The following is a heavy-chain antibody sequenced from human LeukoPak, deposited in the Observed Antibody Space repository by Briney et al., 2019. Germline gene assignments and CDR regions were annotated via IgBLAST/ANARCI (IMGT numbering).Heavy chain of an antibody. CDR2: IKQDGSEK. CDR1: GFTFSSYW. V-gene: IGHV3-7*01. CDR3: ARDGGAWFGEFNPHDY. D-gene: IGHD3-10*01. J-gene: IGHJ4*02. Sequence: GGSLRLSCAASGFTFSSYWMSWVRQAPGKGLEWVANIKQDGSEKYYVDSVKGRFTISRDNSKNTLYLQMNSLRAEDTAVYYCARDGGAWFGEFNPHDYWGQGTLVTVSS.